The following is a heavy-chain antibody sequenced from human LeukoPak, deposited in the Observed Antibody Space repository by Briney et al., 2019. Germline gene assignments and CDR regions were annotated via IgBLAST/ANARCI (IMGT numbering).Heavy chain of an antibody. J-gene: IGHJ6*03. CDR1: GFTFSSYG. CDR2: IWYDGSNK. Sequence: GGSLRLSCAASGFTFSSYGVHWVRQAPGKGLEWVAVIWYDGSNKYYADSVKGRFTISRDNSKNTLYLQMSSLRAEDTAVYYCAKRQSSSHNYMDVWGKGTTVTVSS. D-gene: IGHD6-13*01. CDR3: AKRQSSSHNYMDV. V-gene: IGHV3-33*06.